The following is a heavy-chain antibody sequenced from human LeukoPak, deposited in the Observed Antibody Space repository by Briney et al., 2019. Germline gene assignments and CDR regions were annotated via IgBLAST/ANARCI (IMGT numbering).Heavy chain of an antibody. D-gene: IGHD6-13*01. CDR2: IYYSGST. CDR3: ARDIPVGSSWYFDY. CDR1: GGSISSYY. V-gene: IGHV4-59*01. Sequence: SETLSLTCTVSGGSISSYYWSWIRQPPGKGLEWIGYIYYSGSTNYNPSLKSRVTISVDTSKNQFSLKLSSVTAADTAVYYCARDIPVGSSWYFDYWGQGTLSPSPQ. J-gene: IGHJ4*02.